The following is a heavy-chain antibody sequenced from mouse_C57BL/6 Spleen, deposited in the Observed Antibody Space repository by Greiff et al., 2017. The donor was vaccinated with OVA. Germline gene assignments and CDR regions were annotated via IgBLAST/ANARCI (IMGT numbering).Heavy chain of an antibody. Sequence: QVQLQQPGAELVKPGASVKLSCKASGYTFTSYWMHWVKQRPGQGLEWIGMIHPNSGSTNYNEKFKSKATLTVDKASSTAYMQLSSLTSEDSAVYYCARAGDYDRDDWGQGTTRTVSS. J-gene: IGHJ2*01. CDR1: GYTFTSYW. D-gene: IGHD2-4*01. CDR3: ARAGDYDRDD. V-gene: IGHV1-64*01. CDR2: IHPNSGST.